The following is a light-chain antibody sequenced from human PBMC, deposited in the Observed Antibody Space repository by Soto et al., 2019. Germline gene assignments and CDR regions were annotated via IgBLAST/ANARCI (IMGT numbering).Light chain of an antibody. Sequence: QSVLRQPPSVSGAPGQRFTISCTGSSSNSGAGYDVHWYQQLPGTAPTLLIYSNNYRPSGVPDRFSGSKSGTSASLAITGLQAEDEADYYCQSYDSSLRANYVFGTGTKVTVL. CDR2: SNN. CDR3: QSYDSSLRANYV. V-gene: IGLV1-40*01. CDR1: SSNSGAGYD. J-gene: IGLJ1*01.